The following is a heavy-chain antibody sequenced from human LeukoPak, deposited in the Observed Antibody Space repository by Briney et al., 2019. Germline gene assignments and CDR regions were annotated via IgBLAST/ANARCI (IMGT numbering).Heavy chain of an antibody. CDR1: GFTFSSYA. CDR2: ISYDGSNK. J-gene: IGHJ5*02. V-gene: IGHV3-30*14. CDR3: ARQLYYYDRFDP. Sequence: PGGSLRLSCAASGFTFSSYAMHWVRQAPGKGLEWVAVISYDGSNKYYADSVKGRFTISRDNSKNTLYLQMNSLRAEDTAVYYCARQLYYYDRFDPWGQGTLVTVSS. D-gene: IGHD3-22*01.